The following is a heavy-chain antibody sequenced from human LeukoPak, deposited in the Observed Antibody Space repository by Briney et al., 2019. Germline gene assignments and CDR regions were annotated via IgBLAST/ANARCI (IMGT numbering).Heavy chain of an antibody. CDR3: ARQVTFGYAYAYYFDY. J-gene: IGHJ4*02. D-gene: IGHD3-16*01. CDR2: FHYSGSN. Sequence: SETLSLTCTVSGGSISSTYYYWGWIRQPPGKGLEWIGNFHYSGSNSYNPYLKSRVTISVDTSKNQFSLRLSSVTAADTAVYYCARQVTFGYAYAYYFDYWGQGTLVAVSP. V-gene: IGHV4-39*01. CDR1: GGSISSTYYY.